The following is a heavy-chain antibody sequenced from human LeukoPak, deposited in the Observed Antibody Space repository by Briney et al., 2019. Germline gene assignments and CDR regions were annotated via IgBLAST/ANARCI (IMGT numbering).Heavy chain of an antibody. CDR1: GYTFTVYY. J-gene: IGHJ4*02. CDR3: ARDVGGGSSFDY. Sequence: ASVKVSCTTSGYTFTVYYIHWVRQAPGQGLEWMGRINPNSGGTNYAQNFQGRVTMTRDTSISTAYLELSSLRSDDTAVYFCARDVGGGSSFDYWGQGTLVTVSS. D-gene: IGHD2-15*01. CDR2: INPNSGGT. V-gene: IGHV1-2*06.